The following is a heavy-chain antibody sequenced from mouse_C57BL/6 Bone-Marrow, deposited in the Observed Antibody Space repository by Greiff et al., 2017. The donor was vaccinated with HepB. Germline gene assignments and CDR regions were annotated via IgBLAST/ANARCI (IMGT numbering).Heavy chain of an antibody. Sequence: QVQLQQPGAELVMPGASVKLSCKASGYTFTSYWMHWVKQRPGQGLEWIGEIDPSDSYTNYNQKFKGKSTLTVDKSSSTAYMQLSSLTSEYSAVYYCARRTAQATGAMDYWGQGTSVTVSS. CDR3: ARRTAQATGAMDY. CDR1: GYTFTSYW. D-gene: IGHD3-2*02. J-gene: IGHJ4*01. CDR2: IDPSDSYT. V-gene: IGHV1-69*01.